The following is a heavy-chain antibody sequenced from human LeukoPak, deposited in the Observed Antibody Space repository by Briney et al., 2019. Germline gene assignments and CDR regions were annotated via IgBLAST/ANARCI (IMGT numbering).Heavy chain of an antibody. D-gene: IGHD2-15*01. Sequence: GSSVKVSCKASGGSFSRHGISWVRQAPGQGLEWMGGIIPIFGSTKYAQKFQGRVTITTDETTNTVYMEVSRLRSEDTAVYYCARDTTRRPDCRGGSCPEPWYYYYYTDVWGKGTTVTVSS. V-gene: IGHV1-69*05. J-gene: IGHJ6*03. CDR1: GGSFSRHG. CDR3: ARDTTRRPDCRGGSCPEPWYYYYYTDV. CDR2: IIPIFGST.